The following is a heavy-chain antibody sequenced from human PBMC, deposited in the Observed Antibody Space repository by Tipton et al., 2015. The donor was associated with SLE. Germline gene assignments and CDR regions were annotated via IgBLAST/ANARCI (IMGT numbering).Heavy chain of an antibody. V-gene: IGHV4-39*01. CDR1: GGSISSNRYH. J-gene: IGHJ4*02. CDR2: MFYSGNT. D-gene: IGHD3-10*01. CDR3: SRRAVRGVITLNYFDF. Sequence: TLSLTCTVSGGSISSNRYHWGWIRQPPGKGLDWIGSMFYSGNTYRNPSLKSRVTISIDTSKNQFSVKLRSVTAADTAVYYCSRRAVRGVITLNYFDFWGQGLLVTVSS.